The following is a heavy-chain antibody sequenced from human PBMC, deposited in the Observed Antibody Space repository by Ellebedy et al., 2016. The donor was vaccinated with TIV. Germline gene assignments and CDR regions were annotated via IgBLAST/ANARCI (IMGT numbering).Heavy chain of an antibody. CDR3: ARADEGDPLDY. CDR1: GYSFGSYY. V-gene: IGHV1-46*01. J-gene: IGHJ4*02. D-gene: IGHD3-10*01. Sequence: AASVKVSCKASGYSFGSYYLHWVRQAPGQGLEWMGIIDPRGGRIDYAQKFKERVIMSRDKSTNTVYMELSSLRPEDTAIYYCARADEGDPLDYWGQGTPVTVSS. CDR2: IDPRGGRI.